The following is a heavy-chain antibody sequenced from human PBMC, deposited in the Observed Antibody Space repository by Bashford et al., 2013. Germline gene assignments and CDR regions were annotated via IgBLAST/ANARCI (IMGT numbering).Heavy chain of an antibody. V-gene: IGHV3-33*01. CDR2: IWYDGSNK. J-gene: IGHJ3*02. CDR3: ARDRYCSSTSCWGAGTSWVERDAFDI. Sequence: VRQAPGKGLEWVAVIWYDGSNKYYADSVKGRFTISRDNSKNTLYLQMNSLRAEDTAVYYCARDRYCSSTSCWGAGTSWVERDAFDIVGPRDKWSPSPQ. D-gene: IGHD2-2*01.